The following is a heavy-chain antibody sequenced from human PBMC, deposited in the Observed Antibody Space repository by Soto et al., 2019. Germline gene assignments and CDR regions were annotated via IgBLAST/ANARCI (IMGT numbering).Heavy chain of an antibody. Sequence: ASVKVSCKASGYTFSSYAMHWVRQAPGQRLEWMGWINAGNGNTKYSQKFQGRVTMTEDTSTDTAYMELSSLRSEDTAVYYCASLVGSRDAFDIWGQGTMVTVSS. CDR1: GYTFSSYA. CDR2: INAGNGNT. J-gene: IGHJ3*02. D-gene: IGHD1-26*01. V-gene: IGHV1-3*01. CDR3: ASLVGSRDAFDI.